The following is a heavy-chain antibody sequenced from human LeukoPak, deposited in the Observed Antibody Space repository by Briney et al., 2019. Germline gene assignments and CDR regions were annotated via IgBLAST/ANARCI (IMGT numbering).Heavy chain of an antibody. J-gene: IGHJ4*02. CDR2: IRSDGINK. CDR3: ARGSAWSHGYFDY. D-gene: IGHD6-19*01. Sequence: GGSLRLSCAASGFTFSDYGMHWVRQAPGKGLEWVTFIRSDGINKYYSDSVKGRFTISRDNSKTTLYLQMNSLRPEDTALYYSARGSAWSHGYFDYWGQRTLVTVCS. V-gene: IGHV3-30*02. CDR1: GFTFSDYG.